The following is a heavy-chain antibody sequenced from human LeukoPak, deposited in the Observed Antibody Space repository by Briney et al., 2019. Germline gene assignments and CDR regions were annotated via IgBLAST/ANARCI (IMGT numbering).Heavy chain of an antibody. V-gene: IGHV1-2*02. J-gene: IGHJ4*02. CDR3: ARDSGERGSGSYLIAY. CDR1: GYTFTGYH. Sequence: ASVKVSCKASGYTFTGYHIHWVRQAPGQGLEWMGWINPKSGETYYAQKFQGRVTMTRDTSISTAYMELSRLRSDDTAVYYCARDSGERGSGSYLIAYWGQGTLVTVSS. D-gene: IGHD3-10*01. CDR2: INPKSGET.